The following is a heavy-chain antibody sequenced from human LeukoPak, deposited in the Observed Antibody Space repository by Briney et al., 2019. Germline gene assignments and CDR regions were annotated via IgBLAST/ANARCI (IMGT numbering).Heavy chain of an antibody. J-gene: IGHJ4*02. CDR3: ARRAGDYSHPYDY. CDR1: GYTFTSYH. V-gene: IGHV1-18*04. CDR2: ISAYNGNT. D-gene: IGHD3-22*01. Sequence: HGASVKVSCKASGYTFTSYHMHWVRQAPGQGLEWMGWISAYNGNTNYAQKLQGRVTMTTDTSTSTAYMELRSLRSDDTAVYYCARRAGDYSHPYDYWGQGILVTVSS.